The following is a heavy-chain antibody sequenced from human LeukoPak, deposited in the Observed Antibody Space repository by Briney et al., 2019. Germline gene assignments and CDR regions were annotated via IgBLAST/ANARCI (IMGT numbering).Heavy chain of an antibody. CDR1: GGSISGTNW. CDR3: SRERGPFCPFGY. J-gene: IGHJ4*02. D-gene: IGHD3-16*01. Sequence: SGTLSLTCGVSGGSISGTNWWSWVRQPPGQGLEWIGEISLAGQTNYNPSLNGRVTTSLDKSSNQLSLHLTSVTAADTATYFCSRERGPFCPFGYWGQGTLVVVSS. V-gene: IGHV4-4*02. CDR2: ISLAGQT.